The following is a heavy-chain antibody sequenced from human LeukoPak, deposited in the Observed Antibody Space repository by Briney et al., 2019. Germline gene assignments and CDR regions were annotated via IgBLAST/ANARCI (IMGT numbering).Heavy chain of an antibody. CDR3: AQDRFYFDTNGSGLLTD. CDR1: GLSFSSYA. J-gene: IGHJ4*02. CDR2: IGGSGETI. V-gene: IGHV3-23*01. Sequence: GGSLRLSCVAFGLSFSSYAMTWVRQAPGKGLEWVSTIGGSGETIYYADSVKGRFTISRDNSENTLYLQMNSLRAEDTAVYYCAQDRFYFDTNGSGLLTDWGQGTLVTVSS. D-gene: IGHD3-22*01.